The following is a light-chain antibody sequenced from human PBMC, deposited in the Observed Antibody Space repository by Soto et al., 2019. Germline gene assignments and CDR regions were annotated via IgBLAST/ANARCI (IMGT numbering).Light chain of an antibody. CDR1: STDFENYNL. V-gene: IGLV2-23*01. J-gene: IGLJ2*01. CDR3: SSYAGSSARVV. Sequence: QAVVTQPASVSGSPGQSITISCTRSSTDFENYNLVSWYQHCPDKAPKLIIYEGTKRPSEISDRFSGSESDTTASLISSGLQPEDEADYYCSSYAGSSARVVFGGGTKLTVL. CDR2: EGT.